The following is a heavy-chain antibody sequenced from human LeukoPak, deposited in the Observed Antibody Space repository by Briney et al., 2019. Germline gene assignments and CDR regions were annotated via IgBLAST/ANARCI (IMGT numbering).Heavy chain of an antibody. J-gene: IGHJ4*02. Sequence: GGSLRLSCAASGFTFSNYAMTWVRQAPGKGLEWVSTIRGVSETYYVDSVKGRFTISRDNAKNSLYLQMNSLRAEDTALYYCAKRKGSYYFDYWGQGTLVTVSS. CDR3: AKRKGSYYFDY. CDR2: IRGVSET. CDR1: GFTFSNYA. V-gene: IGHV3-23*01. D-gene: IGHD6-19*01.